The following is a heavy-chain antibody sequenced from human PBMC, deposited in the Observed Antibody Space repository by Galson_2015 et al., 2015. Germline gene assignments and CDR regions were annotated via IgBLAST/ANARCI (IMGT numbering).Heavy chain of an antibody. J-gene: IGHJ4*02. CDR2: IRSKAYGGTT. V-gene: IGHV3-49*04. D-gene: IGHD4-17*01. CDR3: TRDHDYVYYFDY. CDR1: GFTFGDYA. Sequence: SLRLSCAASGFTFGDYAMSWVRQAPGKGLEWVGFIRSKAYGGTTEYAASVKGRFTISRDDSKSIAYLQMNSLKTEDTAVYYCTRDHDYVYYFDYWGQGTLVTVSS.